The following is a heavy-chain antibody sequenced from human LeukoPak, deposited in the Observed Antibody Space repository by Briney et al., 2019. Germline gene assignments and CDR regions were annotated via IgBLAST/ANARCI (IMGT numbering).Heavy chain of an antibody. D-gene: IGHD5-12*01. CDR2: IIPIFGTA. V-gene: IGHV1-69*13. J-gene: IGHJ5*02. Sequence: GASVKVSCKASRGTFSSYAISWVRQAPAQGLEWMGGIIPIFGTANYAQKFQGRVTITADESTSTAYMELSSLRSEDTAVYYCARGGGDIVATIEYNWFDPWGQGTLVTVSS. CDR3: ARGGGDIVATIEYNWFDP. CDR1: RGTFSSYA.